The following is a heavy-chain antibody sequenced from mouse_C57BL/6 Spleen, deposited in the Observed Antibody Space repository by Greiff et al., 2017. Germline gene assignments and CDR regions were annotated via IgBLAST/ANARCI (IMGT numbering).Heavy chain of an antibody. CDR1: GYTFTSYW. Sequence: VKLMESGAELVKPGASVKLSCKASGYTFTSYWMQWVKQRPGQGLEWIGEIDPSDSYTNYNQKFKGKATLTVDTSSSTAYMQLSSLTSEDSAVYYCARNGNYAWFAYWGQGTLVTVSA. D-gene: IGHD2-1*01. CDR2: IDPSDSYT. V-gene: IGHV1-50*01. J-gene: IGHJ3*01. CDR3: ARNGNYAWFAY.